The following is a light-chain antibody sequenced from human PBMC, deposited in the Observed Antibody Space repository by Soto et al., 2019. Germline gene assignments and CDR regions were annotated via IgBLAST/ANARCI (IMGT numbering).Light chain of an antibody. CDR2: RAS. Sequence: SPGTLSFSPGQRATRSCRASQSLSGNYLAWYQQKPGQAPRVLIYRASIRATGISDGFSGSGSGTDFTLTISRLEPEDFAVYYCQHYGASPWTFGQGTKVDI. V-gene: IGKV3-20*01. CDR1: QSLSGNY. CDR3: QHYGASPWT. J-gene: IGKJ1*01.